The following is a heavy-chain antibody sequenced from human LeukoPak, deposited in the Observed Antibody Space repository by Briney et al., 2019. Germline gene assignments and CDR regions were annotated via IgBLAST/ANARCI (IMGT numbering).Heavy chain of an antibody. CDR1: GFTFNSFG. V-gene: IGHV3-30*02. CDR2: IHFDGNNK. D-gene: IGHD3-10*01. J-gene: IGHJ4*02. Sequence: GGSLRLSCAASGFTFNSFGMHWVRQAPGKGLEWVAFIHFDGNNKYYADSVKGRFTISRDNSKNTLYLQMNSLRAEDTALYYCANTYFYASANYWGQGTLVTVSP. CDR3: ANTYFYASANY.